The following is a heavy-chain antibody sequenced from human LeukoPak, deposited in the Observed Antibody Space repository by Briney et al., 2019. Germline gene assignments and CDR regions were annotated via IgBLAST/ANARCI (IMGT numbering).Heavy chain of an antibody. V-gene: IGHV3-21*01. D-gene: IGHD6-6*01. CDR3: ARDSSSSPSAGY. CDR1: GFTFSSYS. Sequence: GGSLRLSCAASGFTFSSYSMNGVRQAPGKGLEWVSSISSSSSYIYYADSVKGRFTISRDNAKNSLYLQMNSLRAEDTAVYYCARDSSSSPSAGYWGQGTLVTVSS. J-gene: IGHJ4*02. CDR2: ISSSSSYI.